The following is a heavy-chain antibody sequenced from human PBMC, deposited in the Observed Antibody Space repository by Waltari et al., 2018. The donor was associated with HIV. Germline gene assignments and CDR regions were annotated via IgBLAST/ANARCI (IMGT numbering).Heavy chain of an antibody. CDR3: AREYDFWSGGYHYYGMDV. V-gene: IGHV1-3*01. CDR1: GYTFISYA. D-gene: IGHD3-3*01. Sequence: QVQLVQSGAVVKKPGASVRISCEPSGYTFISYALHWVRQAPGQRPEWMGWINVGNYNTKYSQKFQDRVTITGDTSASTGYLDLSSLTSEDTAVYFCAREYDFWSGGYHYYGMDVWGQGTTVTVSS. CDR2: INVGNYNT. J-gene: IGHJ6*02.